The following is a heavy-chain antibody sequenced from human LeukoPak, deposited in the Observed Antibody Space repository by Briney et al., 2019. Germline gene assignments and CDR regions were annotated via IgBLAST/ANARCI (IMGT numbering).Heavy chain of an antibody. V-gene: IGHV3-23*01. CDR3: ARENSNSDFWSGPQVVY. CDR1: GFTFSSYG. Sequence: GGTLRLSCAASGFTFSSYGMSWVRQAPGKGLEWVSAISGSGGSTYYADSVKGRFTISRDNSKTTLYLQMNSLRAEDTAVYYCARENSNSDFWSGPQVVYWGQGTLVTVSS. D-gene: IGHD3-3*01. J-gene: IGHJ4*02. CDR2: ISGSGGST.